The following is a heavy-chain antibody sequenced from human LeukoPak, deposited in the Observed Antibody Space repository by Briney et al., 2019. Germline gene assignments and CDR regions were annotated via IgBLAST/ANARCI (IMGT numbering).Heavy chain of an antibody. V-gene: IGHV3-21*01. CDR1: GFTFSNAW. CDR2: SSSSSSYI. CDR3: ARDYYGSGTYYRPLDY. D-gene: IGHD3-10*01. Sequence: GGSLRLSCTASGFTFSNAWMSWVRQAPGKGLEWVTFSSSSSSYIDYADSVKGRFTISRDNAKNSLYLQMNSLRAEDTAVYYCARDYYGSGTYYRPLDYWGQGTLVTVSS. J-gene: IGHJ4*02.